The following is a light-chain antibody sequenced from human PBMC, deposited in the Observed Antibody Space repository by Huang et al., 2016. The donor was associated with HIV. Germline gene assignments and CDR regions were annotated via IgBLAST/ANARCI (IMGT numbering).Light chain of an antibody. CDR3: QQYDNLHT. J-gene: IGKJ2*01. CDR2: DAS. Sequence: DIQMTQSPSSLSASVGDRVTITCQASQDISNYLNCYQQKPGKAPKLLIYDASNLETGVPSMFSGSRSGTHFTFTINNLQPEDIATYYCQQYDNLHTFGQGTKLEIK. CDR1: QDISNY. V-gene: IGKV1-33*01.